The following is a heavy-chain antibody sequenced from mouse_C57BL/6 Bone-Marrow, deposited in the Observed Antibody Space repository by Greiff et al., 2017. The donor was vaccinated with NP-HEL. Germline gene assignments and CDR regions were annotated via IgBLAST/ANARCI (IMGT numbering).Heavy chain of an antibody. Sequence: VMLVESGPGLVQPSQSLSITCTVSGFSLTSYGVHWVRQSPGKGLEWLGVIWSGGSTDYNAAFISRLSISKDNSKSQVFFKMNSLQADDTAIYYCARKNYYGSSLSYYAMDYWGQGTSVTVSS. CDR3: ARKNYYGSSLSYYAMDY. J-gene: IGHJ4*01. CDR1: GFSLTSYG. V-gene: IGHV2-2*01. D-gene: IGHD1-1*01. CDR2: IWSGGST.